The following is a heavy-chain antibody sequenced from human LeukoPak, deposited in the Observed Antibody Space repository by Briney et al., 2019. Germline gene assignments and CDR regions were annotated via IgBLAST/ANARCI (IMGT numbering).Heavy chain of an antibody. Sequence: PGGSLRLSCAASGFTFRSYWMSWVRQAPGKGLEWVANIERDGSEKYYVDSVKGRFIISRDNAKNSLYLEMNSLRAEDTAVYYCARDWRYCSSSGCLAMDVWGQGTTVTVSS. CDR2: IERDGSEK. CDR3: ARDWRYCSSSGCLAMDV. V-gene: IGHV3-7*01. CDR1: GFTFRSYW. D-gene: IGHD2-2*01. J-gene: IGHJ6*02.